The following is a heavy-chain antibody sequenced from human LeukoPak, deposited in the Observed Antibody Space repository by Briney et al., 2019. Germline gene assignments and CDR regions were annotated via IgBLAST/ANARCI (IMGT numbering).Heavy chain of an antibody. CDR2: TRSKAYGGTT. D-gene: IGHD5-18*01. J-gene: IGHJ4*02. CDR1: GFTFGDYA. V-gene: IGHV3-49*04. Sequence: GGSLRLSCTASGFTFGDYAMSWVRQAPGKGLEWVGFTRSKAYGGTTEYAASVKGRFTISRDDSKSIAYLQMNSLKTEDTAVYYCTRAPHSYGSYYFDYWGQGTLVTVSS. CDR3: TRAPHSYGSYYFDY.